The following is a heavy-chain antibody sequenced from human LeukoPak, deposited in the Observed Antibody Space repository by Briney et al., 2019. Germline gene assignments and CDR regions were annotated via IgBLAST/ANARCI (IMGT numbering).Heavy chain of an antibody. J-gene: IGHJ6*02. D-gene: IGHD3-16*01. CDR1: GGSITNYY. CDR2: IYYSGST. V-gene: IGHV4-59*08. CDR3: ARHFTGPGTYAPYFGMDV. Sequence: PSETLSFTCTVSGGSITNYYCSWVRQPPGKVLEWVGYIYYSGSTSYNTSLKSRVNISVDTSKNQFSLKLRSVTAADTAVYYCARHFTGPGTYAPYFGMDVWGQGTTVTVSS.